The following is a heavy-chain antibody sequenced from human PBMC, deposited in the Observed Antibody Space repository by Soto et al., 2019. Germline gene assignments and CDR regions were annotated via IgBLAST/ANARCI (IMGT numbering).Heavy chain of an antibody. CDR3: ARTAARLAPGT. Sequence: ASVKFSCKASGYTFTSYGIIWVRQAPGQGLEWMGWISAYNGNTNYAQKLQGRVTMTTDTSTSTAYTELRSLRSDDTAVYYCARTAARLAPGTWGQGTMVTVSS. CDR2: ISAYNGNT. J-gene: IGHJ3*01. V-gene: IGHV1-18*04. D-gene: IGHD6-6*01. CDR1: GYTFTSYG.